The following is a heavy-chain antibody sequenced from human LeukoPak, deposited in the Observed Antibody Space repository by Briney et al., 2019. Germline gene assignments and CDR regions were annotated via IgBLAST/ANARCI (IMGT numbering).Heavy chain of an antibody. V-gene: IGHV3-64*02. CDR3: ARQKGSGSNWFDH. J-gene: IGHJ5*02. CDR1: GFTFSGYS. D-gene: IGHD3-10*01. Sequence: GGSLRLSCAASGFTFSGYSMHWVRQAPGKGLECVAYNSGSGDGTEYADSVKGRFTISRDNSKTTLYLQMGSLRAEDMAVYYCARQKGSGSNWFDHWGQGTLVTVSS. CDR2: NSGSGDGT.